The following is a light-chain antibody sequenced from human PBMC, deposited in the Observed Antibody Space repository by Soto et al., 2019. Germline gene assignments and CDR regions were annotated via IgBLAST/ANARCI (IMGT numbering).Light chain of an antibody. V-gene: IGLV2-14*01. Sequence: QSARTQPASVSGSPGQSITISCTGTSSDVGGYNYVSWYQQHPGKAPKLMIYEVSNRPSGVSNRFSGSKSGNTASLTISGLQAEDEADYYCSSYTSSRAWVFGGGTKLTVL. CDR3: SSYTSSRAWV. CDR2: EVS. J-gene: IGLJ3*02. CDR1: SSDVGGYNY.